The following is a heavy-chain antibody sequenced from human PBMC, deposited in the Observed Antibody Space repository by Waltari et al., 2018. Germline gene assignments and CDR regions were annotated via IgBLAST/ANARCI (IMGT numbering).Heavy chain of an antibody. V-gene: IGHV1-69-2*01. CDR3: SRARGEVLRLFDY. J-gene: IGHJ4*02. Sequence: EVQLIQSGAEVKQPGATVKISCKASAYTFSDYYIHWIQQAPGKGLEWMGLVDPKDAQTKDAENLRGRVTITADTSGDTAYMELSSLSSEDTAVYYCSRARGEVLRLFDYWGQGTPVTVSS. D-gene: IGHD2-21*01. CDR2: VDPKDAQT. CDR1: AYTFSDYY.